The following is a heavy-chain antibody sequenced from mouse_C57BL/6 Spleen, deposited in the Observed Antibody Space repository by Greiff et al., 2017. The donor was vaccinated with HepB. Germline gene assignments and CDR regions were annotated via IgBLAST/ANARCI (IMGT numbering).Heavy chain of an antibody. CDR3: ARHEAHYYGSSPYYFDY. CDR2: FYPGSGSI. V-gene: IGHV1-62-2*01. D-gene: IGHD1-1*01. CDR1: GYTFTEYT. Sequence: VQLQESGAELVKPGASVKLSCKASGYTFTEYTIHWVKQRSGQGLEWIGWFYPGSGSIKYNEKFKDKATLTADKSSSTVYMGLSRLTSEDSAVYFCARHEAHYYGSSPYYFDYWGQGTTLTVSS. J-gene: IGHJ2*01.